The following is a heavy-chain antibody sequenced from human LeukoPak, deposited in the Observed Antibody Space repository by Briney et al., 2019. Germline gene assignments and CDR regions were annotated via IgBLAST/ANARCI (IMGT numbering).Heavy chain of an antibody. D-gene: IGHD6-19*01. CDR3: AKTTVGYSSGRYPGWPADC. V-gene: IGHV3-23*01. CDR1: GISLSNYA. CDR2: ISERGGST. Sequence: GGSLRLSCVVSGISLSNYAMSWVRQAPGKGLEWVSYISERGGSTTYADSVKGRFTISRDTSLNTLYLQMNSLTADDTAVYYCAKTTVGYSSGRYPGWPADCWGQGTLVTVSS. J-gene: IGHJ4*02.